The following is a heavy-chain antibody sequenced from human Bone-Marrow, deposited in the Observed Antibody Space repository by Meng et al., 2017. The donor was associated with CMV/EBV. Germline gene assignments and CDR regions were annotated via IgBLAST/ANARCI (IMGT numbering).Heavy chain of an antibody. Sequence: LSLTCAVSGLTFTKAWMTWVRQAPGKGLEWVGRIKSKSDGETIDYAAPVRGRFIISRDDSKNTLYLQLTSLKTEDTAVYYCTTRAFWGQGTLVTVSS. CDR3: TTRAF. J-gene: IGHJ4*02. V-gene: IGHV3-15*01. CDR1: GLTFTKAW. CDR2: IKSKSDGETI.